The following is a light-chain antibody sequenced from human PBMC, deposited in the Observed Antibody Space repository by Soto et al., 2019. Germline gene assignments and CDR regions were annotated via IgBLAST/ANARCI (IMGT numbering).Light chain of an antibody. CDR3: SSYTSSSTLP. V-gene: IGLV2-14*01. CDR2: EVS. J-gene: IGLJ1*01. CDR1: SSDVGGYNY. Sequence: LTQPASVSWSPGQSITISCTGTSSDVGGYNYVSWYQQHPGKAPKLMIYEVSNRPSGVSNRFSGSKSGNTASLTISGLQAEDEADYYCSSYTSSSTLPFGTGTKVTVL.